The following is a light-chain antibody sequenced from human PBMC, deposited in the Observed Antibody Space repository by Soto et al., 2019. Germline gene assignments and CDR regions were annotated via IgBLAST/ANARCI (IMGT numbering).Light chain of an antibody. Sequence: PGERATLSCRASQNLGSSYLAWYQQKPGQAPRLLIYGASTRATGIPDRFSGSGSGTDFTLTISRLEPEDCALYYCQQYGNSPTFGQGTKVDIK. CDR2: GAS. CDR1: QNLGSSY. V-gene: IGKV3-20*01. J-gene: IGKJ1*01. CDR3: QQYGNSPT.